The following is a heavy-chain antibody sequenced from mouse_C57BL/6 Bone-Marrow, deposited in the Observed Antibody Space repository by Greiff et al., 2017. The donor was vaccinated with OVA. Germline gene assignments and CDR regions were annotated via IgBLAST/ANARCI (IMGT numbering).Heavy chain of an antibody. D-gene: IGHD2-4*01. Sequence: QVQLQQPGAELVRPGTSVKLSCKASGYTFTSYWMHWVKQRPGQGLEWIGVIDPSDSYTNYNQKFKGKATLTVDTSSSTAYIQLSSLTSEDSAVYYCARGRLRRFAYWGQGTLVTVSA. CDR2: IDPSDSYT. CDR1: GYTFTSYW. CDR3: ARGRLRRFAY. J-gene: IGHJ3*01. V-gene: IGHV1-59*01.